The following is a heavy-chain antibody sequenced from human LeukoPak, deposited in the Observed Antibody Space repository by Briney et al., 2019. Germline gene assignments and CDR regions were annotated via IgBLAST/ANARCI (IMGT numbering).Heavy chain of an antibody. J-gene: IGHJ4*02. D-gene: IGHD5-18*01. Sequence: ASVKVSCKASGGTFSGYAISWVRQAPGQGLEWMGGIIPIFGTANYAQKFQGRVTITADESTSTAYMELSSLRSEDTAVYYCAREDGYSYGSYFDYWGQGTLVTVSS. CDR2: IIPIFGTA. CDR3: AREDGYSYGSYFDY. V-gene: IGHV1-69*13. CDR1: GGTFSGYA.